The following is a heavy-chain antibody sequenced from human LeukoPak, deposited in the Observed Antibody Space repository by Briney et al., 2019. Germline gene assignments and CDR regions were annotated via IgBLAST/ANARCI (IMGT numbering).Heavy chain of an antibody. D-gene: IGHD2-2*01. CDR3: ARRLTQYDCFDP. V-gene: IGHV6-1*01. Sequence: SQTLSLTCGISGDSVSRNSAAWNWIRQSPSRGLEWLGRTYYRSTWYNDYAVSVRGRITVNPDTSKNQFSLHLNSVTPEDTAVYYCARRLTQYDCFDPWGQGILVTVSS. J-gene: IGHJ5*02. CDR2: TYYRSTWYN. CDR1: GDSVSRNSAA.